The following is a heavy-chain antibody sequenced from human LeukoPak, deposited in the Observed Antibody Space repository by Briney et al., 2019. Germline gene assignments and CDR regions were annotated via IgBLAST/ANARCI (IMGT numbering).Heavy chain of an antibody. V-gene: IGHV3-48*01. Sequence: GGSLRVSCTASGFTFSTYSMRWVHQAPGKGLEWVSYISSHSSTIFYADSVKGRFTISRDNAKKSLYLQMNSLRADDTAVYYCARDPVAGTGSWFDPWGQGTLVTVSS. J-gene: IGHJ5*02. CDR1: GFTFSTYS. CDR3: ARDPVAGTGSWFDP. CDR2: ISSHSSTI. D-gene: IGHD6-19*01.